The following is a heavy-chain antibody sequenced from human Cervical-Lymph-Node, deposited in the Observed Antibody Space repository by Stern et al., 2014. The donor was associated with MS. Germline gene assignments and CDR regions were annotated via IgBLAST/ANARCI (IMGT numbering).Heavy chain of an antibody. CDR2: MSPNNGNA. J-gene: IGHJ4*02. Sequence: VKLVESGAEVTKPGASVKVSCKASGYTFTNYDINWVRQATGQGLEWMGWMSPNNGNANYAQRFQGRLTMTRDISISTAYMELSSLTSDDTAVYYCASASEVTTTVYWGQGTLVTVSS. CDR3: ASASEVTTTVY. D-gene: IGHD4-17*01. V-gene: IGHV1-8*01. CDR1: GYTFTNYD.